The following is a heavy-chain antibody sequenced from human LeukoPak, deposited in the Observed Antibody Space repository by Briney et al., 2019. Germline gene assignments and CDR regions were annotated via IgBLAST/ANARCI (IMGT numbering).Heavy chain of an antibody. Sequence: PSETLSLTCTVSGVSISSYYWSWIRQPPGKGLEWIGYIYYSGSTNYNPSLKSRVTISVDTSKNQFSLKLSSVTAADTAVYYCARSSTSIAAPLTSYYYYGMDVWGQGTTVTVSS. CDR3: ARSSTSIAAPLTSYYYYGMDV. J-gene: IGHJ6*02. D-gene: IGHD6-6*01. CDR2: IYYSGST. CDR1: GVSISSYY. V-gene: IGHV4-59*01.